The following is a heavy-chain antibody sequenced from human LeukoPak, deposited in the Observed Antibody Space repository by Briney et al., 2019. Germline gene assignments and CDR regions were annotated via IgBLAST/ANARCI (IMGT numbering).Heavy chain of an antibody. J-gene: IGHJ6*02. Sequence: PSETPSLTCTVSGDSISNYYWSWIRQPPGKGLEWIGFIYYSGSTNYSPSLKSRVTISVDTSKNQFSLRLNSVTAADTAVYYCARVDGTAYYAMDVWGQGTTVTVSS. CDR1: GDSISNYY. CDR2: IYYSGST. CDR3: ARVDGTAYYAMDV. D-gene: IGHD2-21*02. V-gene: IGHV4-59*01.